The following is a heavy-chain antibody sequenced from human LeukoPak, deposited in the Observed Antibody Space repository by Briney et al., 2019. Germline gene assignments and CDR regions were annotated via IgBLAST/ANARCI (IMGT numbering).Heavy chain of an antibody. CDR3: AKRATSNAFDI. Sequence: GGSLRLSCAAPGFTFSSSAMTWVRQAPGKGLEWVSSISGGGDSTSYADSVKGRFTISRDNSKNTLYLQMNSLRAEDTAVYYCAKRATSNAFDIWGQGTMVTVSS. CDR2: ISGGGDST. CDR1: GFTFSSSA. J-gene: IGHJ3*02. V-gene: IGHV3-23*01.